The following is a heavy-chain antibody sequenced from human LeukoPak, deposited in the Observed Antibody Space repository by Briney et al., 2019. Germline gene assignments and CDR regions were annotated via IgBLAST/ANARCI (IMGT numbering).Heavy chain of an antibody. CDR1: GGSIRSYY. CDR2: IFYSGIT. V-gene: IGHV4-59*01. Sequence: SETLSLTCTISGGSIRSYYWSWIRQPPGKGLEWIGYIFYSGITNYNPSLKSRVTISVDTSKNQFSLKLNSVTAADTAVHYCATTTSQGYYFDYWGQGTLVTVSS. J-gene: IGHJ4*02. CDR3: ATTTSQGYYFDY. D-gene: IGHD1-14*01.